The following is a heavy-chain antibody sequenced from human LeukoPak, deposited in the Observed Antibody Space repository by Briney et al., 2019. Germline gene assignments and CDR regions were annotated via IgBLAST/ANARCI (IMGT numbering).Heavy chain of an antibody. Sequence: SETLSLTCTVSGGSISSYYWSWIRQPPGKGQEWIGYIYYSGSTNYNPSLKSRVTISVDTSKNQFSLKLSSVTAADTAVYYCARDRGLTTSGGVGFDYWGQGTLVTVSS. CDR2: IYYSGST. D-gene: IGHD4/OR15-4a*01. CDR3: ARDRGLTTSGGVGFDY. V-gene: IGHV4-59*01. J-gene: IGHJ4*02. CDR1: GGSISSYY.